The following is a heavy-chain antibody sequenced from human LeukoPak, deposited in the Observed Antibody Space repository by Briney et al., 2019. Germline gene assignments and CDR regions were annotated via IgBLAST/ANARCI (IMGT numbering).Heavy chain of an antibody. CDR2: IGSSSNYI. J-gene: IGHJ4*02. CDR3: AKQYSSGSPFEY. Sequence: TGGSLRLSCAASGFTFNTYNMNWVRQAPGKGLEWVSSIGSSSNYIYYADSVKGRFTVSRDNAKNSLYLQMNTLRAEDTAVYYCAKQYSSGSPFEYWGQGTLVTVSS. CDR1: GFTFNTYN. V-gene: IGHV3-21*01. D-gene: IGHD6-19*01.